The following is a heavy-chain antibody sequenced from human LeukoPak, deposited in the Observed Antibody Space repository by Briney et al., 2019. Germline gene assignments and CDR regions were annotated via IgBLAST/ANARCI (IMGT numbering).Heavy chain of an antibody. J-gene: IGHJ4*02. CDR2: ISPTGSTT. CDR3: AKDGGRGCSYDYGDFDY. Sequence: TGGSLRLSCTASGFSFSGHWMHWARQLPGKGLVWVSRISPTGSTTSYADSVKGRFTVSRDNAKNTLYLQVNNLRAEDTAVYYCAKDGGRGCSYDYGDFDYWGQGTLVTVSS. D-gene: IGHD5-18*01. CDR1: GFSFSGHW. V-gene: IGHV3-74*01.